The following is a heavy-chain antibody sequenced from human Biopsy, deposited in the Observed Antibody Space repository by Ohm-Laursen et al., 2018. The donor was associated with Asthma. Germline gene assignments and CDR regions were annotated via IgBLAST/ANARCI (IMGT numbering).Heavy chain of an antibody. CDR2: VNTGNGGT. J-gene: IGHJ3*01. V-gene: IGHV1-3*04. CDR1: GYNFISFA. Sequence: SVKVSCKASGYNFISFAIHWVRQAPGQRLEWMGWVNTGNGGTKYSQKFQGRVTITRDTSASTAYMELRSLRSEDTAMYYCARTYYDFLTGQVNDAFALWGQGTMVTVSS. D-gene: IGHD3-9*01. CDR3: ARTYYDFLTGQVNDAFAL.